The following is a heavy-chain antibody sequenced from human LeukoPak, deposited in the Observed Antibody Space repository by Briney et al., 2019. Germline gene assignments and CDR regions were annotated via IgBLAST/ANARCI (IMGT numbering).Heavy chain of an antibody. CDR2: IYHSGST. CDR3: ACSSGPSSPVDY. J-gene: IGHJ4*02. D-gene: IGHD6-19*01. CDR1: GHSISSGYY. Sequence: PSETLSLTCAVSGHSISSGYYWGWIRQPPGKGLEWIGSIYHSGSTYYNPSLKSRVTISVDTSKNQFSLKLSSVTAADTTVYYCACSSGPSSPVDYWGQGTLVTVSS. V-gene: IGHV4-38-2*01.